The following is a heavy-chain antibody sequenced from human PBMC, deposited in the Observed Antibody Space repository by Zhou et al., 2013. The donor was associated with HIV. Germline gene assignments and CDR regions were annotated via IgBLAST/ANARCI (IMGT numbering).Heavy chain of an antibody. CDR2: INPNSGGT. V-gene: IGHV1-2*02. CDR1: GYTFTGYY. Sequence: QVQLVQSGAEVKKPGASVKVSCKASGYTFTGYYMHWVRQAPGQGLEWMGWINPNSGGTNYAQKFQGRVTMTRDTSISTAYMELSRLRSDDTAVYYCARGNPDGYYGSGSYYKNFKHAFDIWGQGTMVTVSS. CDR3: ARGNPDGYYGSGSYYKNFKHAFDI. D-gene: IGHD3-10*01. J-gene: IGHJ3*02.